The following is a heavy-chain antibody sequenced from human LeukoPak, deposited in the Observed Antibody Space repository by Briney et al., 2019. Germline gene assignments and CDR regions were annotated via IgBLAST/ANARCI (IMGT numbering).Heavy chain of an antibody. Sequence: GGSLRLSCAASGFTVRSNYMSWVRQAPGKGLEWVSLIYSGGFTYYADSVKGRFTISRDSSKNTLYLQMNSLRAEDTAVYYCANSYDSSGYLAWDWGQGTLVTVSS. CDR1: GFTVRSNY. CDR3: ANSYDSSGYLAWD. V-gene: IGHV3-66*01. J-gene: IGHJ4*02. D-gene: IGHD3-22*01. CDR2: IYSGGFT.